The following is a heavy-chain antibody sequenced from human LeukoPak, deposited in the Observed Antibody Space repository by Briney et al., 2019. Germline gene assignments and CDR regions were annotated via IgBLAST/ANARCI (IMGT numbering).Heavy chain of an antibody. CDR2: ISSSSTYI. V-gene: IGHV3-21*01. Sequence: GGSLRLSCAASGFXFSSYSINWVRQAPGKGLEWVSSISSSSTYIYYADSVKGRFTISRDNAKNSLYLQMNSLRAEDTAVYYCARTGITATTPNFDYWGQGTLVTVSS. CDR3: ARTGITATTPNFDY. J-gene: IGHJ4*02. CDR1: GFXFSSYS. D-gene: IGHD1-20*01.